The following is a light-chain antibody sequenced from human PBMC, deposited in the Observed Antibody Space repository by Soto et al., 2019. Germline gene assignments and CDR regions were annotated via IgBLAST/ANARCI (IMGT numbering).Light chain of an antibody. Sequence: QSVLTQPASVSGSPGQSITISCTGTSSDVGGYNYVSWYQQHPGKAPKLMIYDVSNRPSGVSNRFSGSKSGNTASLTISGLHAEDEDDYYCRSSTSSSPSVVFGGGTKVTVL. J-gene: IGLJ2*01. CDR3: RSSTSSSPSVV. V-gene: IGLV2-14*01. CDR1: SSDVGGYNY. CDR2: DVS.